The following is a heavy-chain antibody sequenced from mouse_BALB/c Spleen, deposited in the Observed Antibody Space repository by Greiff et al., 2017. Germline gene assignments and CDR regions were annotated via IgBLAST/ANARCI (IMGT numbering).Heavy chain of an antibody. J-gene: IGHJ2*01. CDR3: ARLYWDAAYFDY. V-gene: IGHV1-18*01. CDR2: INPNNGGT. CDR1: GYTFTDYN. D-gene: IGHD4-1*01. Sequence: EVQLQQSGPELVKPGASVKIPCKASGYTFTDYNMDWVKQSHGKSLEWIGDINPNNGGTIYNQKFKGKATLTVDKSSSTAYMELRSLTSEDTAVYYCARLYWDAAYFDYWGQGTTLTVSS.